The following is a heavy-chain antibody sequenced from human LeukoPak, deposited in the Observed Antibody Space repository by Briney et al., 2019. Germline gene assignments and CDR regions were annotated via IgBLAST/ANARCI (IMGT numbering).Heavy chain of an antibody. CDR2: ISSSSSYT. J-gene: IGHJ5*02. CDR1: GFTVSSNY. V-gene: IGHV3-11*06. Sequence: PGGSLRISCAASGFTVSSNYMSWIRQAPGKGLEWVSYISSSSSYTNYADSVKGRFTISRDNVKNSLYLQMNSLRAEDTAVYYCARGASGYYDSSGRLFDPWGQGALVTVSS. D-gene: IGHD3-22*01. CDR3: ARGASGYYDSSGRLFDP.